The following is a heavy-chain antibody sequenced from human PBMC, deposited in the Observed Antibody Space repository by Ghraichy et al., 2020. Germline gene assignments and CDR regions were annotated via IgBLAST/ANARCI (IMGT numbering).Heavy chain of an antibody. V-gene: IGHV4-39*01. CDR3: ATSPDPYYYGSGSYYMYSFDY. CDR1: GGSISSSRYY. D-gene: IGHD3-10*01. J-gene: IGHJ4*02. CDR2: IYYSGTT. Sequence: GSLRLSCSVSGGSISSSRYYWGWVRQSPGKGLEWIGNIYYSGTTYYNPSLKSRVTISVDTSKNQFSLKLSSVAAADTAVYYCATSPDPYYYGSGSYYMYSFDYWGQGTLVTVSS.